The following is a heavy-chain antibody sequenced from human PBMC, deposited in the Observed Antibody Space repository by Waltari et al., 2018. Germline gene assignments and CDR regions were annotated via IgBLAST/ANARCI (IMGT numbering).Heavy chain of an antibody. V-gene: IGHV7-4-1*02. D-gene: IGHD2-2*01. CDR1: GYSFTNYA. J-gene: IGHJ5*02. CDR2: INTNTGNP. CDR3: AREVVPPARVVVNWFDP. Sequence: QVQLVQSGSELKKPGASVKVSCKASGYSFTNYAINWIRQAPGQGLELMGWINTNTGNPVYVQGLTGRFVFSLDTSVNTAYLQINSLKAEDTAVYFCAREVVPPARVVVNWFDPWGQGTLVTVSS.